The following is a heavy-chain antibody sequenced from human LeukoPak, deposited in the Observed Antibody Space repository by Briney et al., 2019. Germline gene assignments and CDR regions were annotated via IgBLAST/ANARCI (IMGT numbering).Heavy chain of an antibody. CDR2: IYYSGNT. CDR3: ARLKEGIDY. V-gene: IGHV4-39*01. D-gene: IGHD3-10*01. CDR1: GGSISGSSYF. Sequence: SGTLSLTCTVSGGSISGSSYFWGWIRQPPGKGLEWIGSIYYSGNTYYNPSLKSRVTISVDTSKNQFSLKLSSVTAADTAVYYCARLKEGIDYWGQGTLVTVS. J-gene: IGHJ4*02.